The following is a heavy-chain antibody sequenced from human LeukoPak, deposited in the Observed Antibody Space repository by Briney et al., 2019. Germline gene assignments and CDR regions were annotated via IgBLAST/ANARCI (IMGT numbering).Heavy chain of an antibody. J-gene: IGHJ5*02. CDR1: GFTFDDYG. V-gene: IGHV3-7*01. CDR3: ATAPASVDSS. Sequence: GGSLRLSCAASGFTFDDYGMSWVRQSPGKGLEWVANINPDGTKTTYVDSVEGRFAISRDNAKNSVFLLMTSLRAEDTAMYYCATAPASVDSSWGQGTLVAVSS. D-gene: IGHD3-3*01. CDR2: INPDGTKT.